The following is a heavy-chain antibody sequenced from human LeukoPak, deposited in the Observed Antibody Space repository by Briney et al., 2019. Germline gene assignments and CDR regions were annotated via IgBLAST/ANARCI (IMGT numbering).Heavy chain of an antibody. CDR1: GFTVSSHY. V-gene: IGHV3-66*01. CDR3: AGDRGGYCSGGSCSDAFDI. J-gene: IGHJ3*02. D-gene: IGHD2-15*01. Sequence: GGSLRLSCAASGFTVSSHYMSWVRQAPGKGLEWASFIYPGGRTNYADSVKGRFTISRDNSKNTLYLQMNSLRAEDTAVYYCAGDRGGYCSGGSCSDAFDIWGQGTMVTVSS. CDR2: IYPGGRT.